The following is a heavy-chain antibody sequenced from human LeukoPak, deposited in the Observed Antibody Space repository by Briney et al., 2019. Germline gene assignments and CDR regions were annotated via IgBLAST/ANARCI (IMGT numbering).Heavy chain of an antibody. CDR3: ARALDV. CDR1: GLSFNTYA. J-gene: IGHJ6*04. CDR2: ISYDGSYT. V-gene: IGHV3-30*04. Sequence: GGSLKLSCVDSGLSFNTYAMHWVRQAPGKGLECVAAISYDGSYTYYRDSVRGRFTISRDNSKNTMYLQMNSLRAEDTAMYYCARALDVWGKGTTVIVSS.